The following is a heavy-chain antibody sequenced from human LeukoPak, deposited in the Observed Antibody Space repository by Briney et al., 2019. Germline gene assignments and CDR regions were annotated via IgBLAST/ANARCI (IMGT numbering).Heavy chain of an antibody. Sequence: GSLRLSCAASGFTFSSYEMNWVRQAPGKGLEWIGSIYYSGSTYYNPSLKSRVTISVDTSKNQFSLKLSSVTAADTAVYYCARHAVRAAAGHFDYWGQGTLVTVSS. V-gene: IGHV4-39*01. J-gene: IGHJ4*02. CDR1: GFTFSSYE. D-gene: IGHD6-13*01. CDR2: IYYSGST. CDR3: ARHAVRAAAGHFDY.